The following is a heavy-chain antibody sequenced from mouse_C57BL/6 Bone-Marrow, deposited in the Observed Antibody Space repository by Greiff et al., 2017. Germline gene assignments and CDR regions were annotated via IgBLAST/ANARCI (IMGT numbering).Heavy chain of an antibody. CDR2: ILPGSGST. CDR3: ASMMDYYGSSWAY. V-gene: IGHV1-9*01. Sequence: QVQLKQSGAELMKPGASVKLSCKATGYTFTGYWIEWVKQRPGHGLEWIGEILPGSGSTNYNEKFKGKATFTADTSSHTAYMQLSSMTIEDAAIDYCASMMDYYGSSWAYWGQGTLVTVSA. D-gene: IGHD1-1*01. J-gene: IGHJ3*01. CDR1: GYTFTGYW.